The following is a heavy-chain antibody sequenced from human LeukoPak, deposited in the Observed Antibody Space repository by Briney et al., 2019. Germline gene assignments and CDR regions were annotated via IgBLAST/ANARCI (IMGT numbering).Heavy chain of an antibody. J-gene: IGHJ5*02. Sequence: ASVKVSCKASGYTFTGYYMHWVRQAPGQGLEWMGWINPNSGGTNYAQKFQGRVTMTRDTSISTAYMELSRLRSGDTAVYYCAREVEVVTVNWFDPWGQGTLVTVSS. CDR3: AREVEVVTVNWFDP. CDR1: GYTFTGYY. CDR2: INPNSGGT. D-gene: IGHD2-21*02. V-gene: IGHV1-2*02.